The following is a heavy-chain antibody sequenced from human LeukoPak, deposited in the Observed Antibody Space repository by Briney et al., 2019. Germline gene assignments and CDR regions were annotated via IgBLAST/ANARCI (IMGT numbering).Heavy chain of an antibody. CDR2: ISVYNGNT. V-gene: IGHV1-18*01. J-gene: IGHJ4*02. CDR3: ARGFRYSSSSSSDY. D-gene: IGHD6-6*01. CDR1: GYTFTSYG. Sequence: GASVKVSCKASGYTFTSYGISWVRQAPGQGLEWMGWISVYNGNTNYAQKLQGRVTMTTDTSTSTAYMELRSLRSDDTAVYYCARGFRYSSSSSSDYWGQGTLVTVSS.